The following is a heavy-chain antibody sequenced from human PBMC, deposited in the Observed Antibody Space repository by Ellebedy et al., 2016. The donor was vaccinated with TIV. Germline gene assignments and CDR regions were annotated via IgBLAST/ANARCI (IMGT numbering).Heavy chain of an antibody. CDR3: TRAMAAAGGAWFDP. Sequence: LSLTCAASGFNFDNPWMTWVRQAPGKGLEWVANINHDGTQKYYVDSVRGRFTISRDNAKNSLYLQMTSLRVDDTAVYFCTRAMAAAGGAWFDPWGQGTLVTVSS. V-gene: IGHV3-7*01. CDR2: INHDGTQK. J-gene: IGHJ5*02. CDR1: GFNFDNPW. D-gene: IGHD6-25*01.